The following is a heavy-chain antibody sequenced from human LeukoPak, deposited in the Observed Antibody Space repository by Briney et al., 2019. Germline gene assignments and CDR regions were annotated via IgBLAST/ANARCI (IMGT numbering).Heavy chain of an antibody. D-gene: IGHD5-24*01. Sequence: PGGSLRLSCVASGFTFSSYWMSWVRQAPGKGLEWVANIKQDGSEKYYVDSVKGRFTISRDNAKNSLYLQMNSLRAEDTAVYYCARWLHNFDYWGQGTLVTVSS. J-gene: IGHJ4*02. CDR1: GFTFSSYW. CDR3: ARWLHNFDY. CDR2: IKQDGSEK. V-gene: IGHV3-7*01.